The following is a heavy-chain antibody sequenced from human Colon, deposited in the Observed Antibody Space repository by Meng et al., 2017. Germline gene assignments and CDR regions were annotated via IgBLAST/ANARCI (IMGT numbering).Heavy chain of an antibody. D-gene: IGHD4-17*01. J-gene: IGHJ4*02. CDR2: ISYDGSNK. V-gene: IGHV3-30*01. CDR3: ARDAKHDYGDYVSGY. CDR1: GFTFSSYA. Sequence: GGFLRLSCAASGFTFSSYAMHWVRQASGKGLEWVAVISYDGSNKYYADSVKGRFTISRDNSKSTLYLQMNSLRAEDTAVYYCARDAKHDYGDYVSGYWGQGTLVTVSS.